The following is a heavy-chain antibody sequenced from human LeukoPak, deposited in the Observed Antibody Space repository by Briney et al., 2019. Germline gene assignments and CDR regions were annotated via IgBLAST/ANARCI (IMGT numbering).Heavy chain of an antibody. V-gene: IGHV3-21*01. D-gene: IGHD3-22*01. CDR2: ISSSSSYI. Sequence: GGSLRLSCAASGFTFSSYSMNWVRQAPGKGLEWVSSISSSSSYIYYADSVKGRFTISRDNAKNSLYLQMNSLRAEDTAVYYCARAPEDYDSSGYHGDFDYWGQGTLVTVSS. CDR3: ARAPEDYDSSGYHGDFDY. CDR1: GFTFSSYS. J-gene: IGHJ4*02.